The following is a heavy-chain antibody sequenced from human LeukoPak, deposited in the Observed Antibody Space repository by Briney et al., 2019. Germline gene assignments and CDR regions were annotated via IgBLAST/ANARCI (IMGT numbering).Heavy chain of an antibody. CDR3: AGTTVTNPYYFDY. CDR2: IYYSGST. D-gene: IGHD4-17*01. Sequence: KASETLSLTCTVSGGSISSYYWSWIRQPPGKGLEWIGYIYYSGSTNYNPSLKSRVTISVDTSKNQFSLKLSSVTAADMAVYYCAGTTVTNPYYFDYWGQGTLVTVSS. V-gene: IGHV4-59*08. J-gene: IGHJ4*02. CDR1: GGSISSYY.